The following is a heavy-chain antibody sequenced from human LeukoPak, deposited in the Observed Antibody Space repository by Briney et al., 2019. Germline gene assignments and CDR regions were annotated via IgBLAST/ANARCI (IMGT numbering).Heavy chain of an antibody. Sequence: PSETLSLTCAVYGGSFSGYYWSWIRQPPGKGLEWIGEINHSGSTNYNPSLKSRVTISVDTSKNQFSLKLSSVTAADTAVYYCARAGPLLWFGESPNWFDPWGQGTLVTVSS. CDR3: ARAGPLLWFGESPNWFDP. D-gene: IGHD3-10*01. J-gene: IGHJ5*02. V-gene: IGHV4-34*01. CDR2: INHSGST. CDR1: GGSFSGYY.